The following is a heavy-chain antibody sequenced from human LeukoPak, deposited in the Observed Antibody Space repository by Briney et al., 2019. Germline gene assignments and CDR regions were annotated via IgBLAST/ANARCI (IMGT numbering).Heavy chain of an antibody. D-gene: IGHD2-8*01. V-gene: IGHV1-3*01. CDR1: GYTFTSYT. Sequence: ASVKVSCKASGYTFTSYTMHWVRQAPGQRLEWMGWINAGNGNTKYSQKFQGRVTITRDTSASTAYMGLSSLRSEDTAVYCCARDLNGAFDIWGQGTMVSVSS. CDR2: INAGNGNT. J-gene: IGHJ3*02. CDR3: ARDLNGAFDI.